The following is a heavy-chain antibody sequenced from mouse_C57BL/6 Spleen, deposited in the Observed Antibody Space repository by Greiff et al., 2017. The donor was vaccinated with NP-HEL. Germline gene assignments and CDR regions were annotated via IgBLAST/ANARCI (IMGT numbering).Heavy chain of an antibody. D-gene: IGHD3-3*01. Sequence: QVQLKQPGAELVKPGASVKMSCKASGYTFTSYWITWVKQRPGQGLEWIGDIYPGSGSTNYNEKFKSKATLTVDTSSSTAYMQLSSLTSEDSAVYYCARWGTDYAMDYWGQGTSVTVSS. CDR2: IYPGSGST. V-gene: IGHV1-55*01. J-gene: IGHJ4*01. CDR3: ARWGTDYAMDY. CDR1: GYTFTSYW.